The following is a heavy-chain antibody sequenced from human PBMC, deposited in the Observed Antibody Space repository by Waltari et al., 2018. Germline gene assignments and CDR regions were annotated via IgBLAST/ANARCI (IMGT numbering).Heavy chain of an antibody. D-gene: IGHD3-16*02. J-gene: IGHJ4*02. CDR3: AKGHTFGGVLVTPYFEY. CDR1: GFTFSSYA. V-gene: IGHV3-23*01. CDR2: ISGSGEST. Sequence: EVQVLESVGGLVQSGGSLRLSCAASGFTFSSYAMNWVRQAPGKGLEPVSTISGSGESTYYANSVKGRFTISRDNSKNTLFLQMNNLGAEDTAVYYCAKGHTFGGVLVTPYFEYWGQGTLVTVSS.